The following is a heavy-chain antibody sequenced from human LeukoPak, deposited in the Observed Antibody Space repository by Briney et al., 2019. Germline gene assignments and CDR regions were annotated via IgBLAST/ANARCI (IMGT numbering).Heavy chain of an antibody. CDR3: ARGRVGATSHSNWFFDL. CDR1: GYTFTRYD. J-gene: IGHJ2*01. CDR2: MNPNSGNT. Sequence: ASVKVSCKFSGYTFTRYDINWVRQATGQGLEWMGWMNPNSGNTGYAQKFQGRVTMTSDTSITTAYMDLSSLTSEDTAVYYCARGRVGATSHSNWFFDLWGRGTPVTVSS. D-gene: IGHD1-26*01. V-gene: IGHV1-8*01.